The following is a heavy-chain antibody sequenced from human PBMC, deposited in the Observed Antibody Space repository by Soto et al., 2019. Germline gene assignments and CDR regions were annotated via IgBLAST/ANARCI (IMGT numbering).Heavy chain of an antibody. J-gene: IGHJ6*02. Sequence: PGGSLRLSCAASGFTFSSYSMNWVRQAPGKGLEWVSYISSSSSTIYYADSVKGRFTISRDNAKNSLYLQMNSLRAEDTAVYYCARDYKIYYDILTGSYNYYYYYGMDVWGQGTTVIVSS. CDR1: GFTFSSYS. CDR2: ISSSSSTI. D-gene: IGHD3-9*01. V-gene: IGHV3-48*01. CDR3: ARDYKIYYDILTGSYNYYYYYGMDV.